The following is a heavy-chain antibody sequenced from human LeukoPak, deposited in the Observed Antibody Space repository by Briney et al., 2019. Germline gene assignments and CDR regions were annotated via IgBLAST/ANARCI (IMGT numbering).Heavy chain of an antibody. D-gene: IGHD1-26*01. J-gene: IGHJ4*02. CDR2: IYYSGST. CDR1: GGSISSYY. V-gene: IGHV4-59*01. CDR3: ARATGSGSYSFFDY. Sequence: KPSETLSLTCTVSGGSISSYYWSWIRQPPGKGLEWIGYIYYSGSTNYNPSLKSRVTISVDTSKNQFSLKLSSVTAADTAVYYCARATGSGSYSFFDYWGQGTLVTVSS.